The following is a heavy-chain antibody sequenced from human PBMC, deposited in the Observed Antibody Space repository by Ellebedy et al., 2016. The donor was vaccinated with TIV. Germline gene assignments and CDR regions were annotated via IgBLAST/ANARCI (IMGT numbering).Heavy chain of an antibody. CDR1: GFTFSDYY. V-gene: IGHV3-11*06. Sequence: GESLKISXAASGFTFSDYYMSWIRQAPGKGLEWVSYISSSSSYTNYADSVKGRFTISRDNAKNSLYLQMNSLRAEDTAVYYCARQSGSYYYYYGMDVWGQGTTVTVSS. CDR2: ISSSSSYT. CDR3: ARQSGSYYYYYGMDV. D-gene: IGHD1-26*01. J-gene: IGHJ6*02.